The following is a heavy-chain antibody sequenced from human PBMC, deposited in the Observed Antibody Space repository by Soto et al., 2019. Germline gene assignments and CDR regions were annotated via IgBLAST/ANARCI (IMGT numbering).Heavy chain of an antibody. CDR1: GFTFSSYA. D-gene: IGHD6-6*01. J-gene: IGHJ4*02. V-gene: IGHV3-23*01. CDR2: ISGSGGST. Sequence: GGSLRLSCAASGFTFSSYAMSWVRQAPGKGLEWVSAISGSGGSTYYADSVKGRFTISRDNSKNTLYLQMNSLRAEDTAVYYCAKDLFSSSAEYYFDYWGQGTLVTVSS. CDR3: AKDLFSSSAEYYFDY.